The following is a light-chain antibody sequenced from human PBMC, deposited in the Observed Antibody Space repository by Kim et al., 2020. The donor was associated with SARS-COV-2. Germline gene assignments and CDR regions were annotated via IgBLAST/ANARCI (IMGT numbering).Light chain of an antibody. CDR3: NSRDSNDKVV. V-gene: IGLV3-19*01. J-gene: IGLJ2*01. CDR2: GKN. Sequence: SSELTQDPAVSVALGQTVRITCQGDSLRSYYTNWYQQKPGQAPILVIYGKNNRPSGIPDRFSGSSSGNTASLTITGTQAGDEADYYCNSRDSNDKVVFGGGTQLTVL. CDR1: SLRSYY.